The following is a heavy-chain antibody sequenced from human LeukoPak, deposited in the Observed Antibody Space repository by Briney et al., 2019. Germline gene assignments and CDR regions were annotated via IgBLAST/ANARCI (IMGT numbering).Heavy chain of an antibody. CDR1: GFTFSTYP. CDR2: MSFDGDSE. J-gene: IGHJ4*02. CDR3: AKDQEGVAATNSNFDY. V-gene: IGHV3-30-3*01. Sequence: GGSLRLSCAASGFTFSTYPMHWVRQAPGKGLEWVAVMSFDGDSEYYSDSVRGRFTVSRDNAKSTLYLQMNSLRPEDTAVYFCAKDQEGVAATNSNFDYWGQGTLVTVSS. D-gene: IGHD2-15*01.